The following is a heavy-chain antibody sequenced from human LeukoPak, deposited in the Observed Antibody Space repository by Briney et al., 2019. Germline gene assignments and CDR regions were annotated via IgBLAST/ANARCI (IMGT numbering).Heavy chain of an antibody. V-gene: IGHV1-46*01. CDR2: INPSGGNT. Sequence: ASVKVSCKASGYTFTSYYIHWVRQAPGQGLEWMGIINPSGGNTNYAQKFQGRVTMTRDTSTSTVYMELSSLRSEDTAVYYCATVMKRLRLGELSFPDYWGQGTLVTVSS. D-gene: IGHD3-16*02. J-gene: IGHJ4*02. CDR3: ATVMKRLRLGELSFPDY. CDR1: GYTFTSYY.